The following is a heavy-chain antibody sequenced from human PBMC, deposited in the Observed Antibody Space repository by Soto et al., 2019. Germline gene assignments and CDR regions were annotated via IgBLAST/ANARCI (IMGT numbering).Heavy chain of an antibody. J-gene: IGHJ5*02. CDR2: ISYDGSNK. Sequence: GGSLRLSCAASGFTFSSYGMHWVRQAPGKGLEWVAVISYDGSNKYYADSVKGRFTISRDNSNNTLYLQMTSLRAEHTAVYYCASSNPGNYQWLVFTRLQPNWFAPWGQGTLVTVSS. V-gene: IGHV3-30*03. D-gene: IGHD6-19*01. CDR3: ASSNPGNYQWLVFTRLQPNWFAP. CDR1: GFTFSSYG.